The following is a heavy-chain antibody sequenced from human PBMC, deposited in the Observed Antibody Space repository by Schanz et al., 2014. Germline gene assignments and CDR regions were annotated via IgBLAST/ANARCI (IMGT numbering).Heavy chain of an antibody. Sequence: QVQLVESGGGVVQPGRSLRLSCAASGFTFSSYGMHWVRQAPGKGLEWVAIIWYDGSNKYYADSVKGRFTVSRDNNWKTLSLQMNSLRSDDTAIYHCARENSSGYSPAVTYYIDVWGKGTTVTVSS. D-gene: IGHD3-22*01. CDR2: IWYDGSNK. CDR1: GFTFSSYG. J-gene: IGHJ6*03. CDR3: ARENSSGYSPAVTYYIDV. V-gene: IGHV3-33*01.